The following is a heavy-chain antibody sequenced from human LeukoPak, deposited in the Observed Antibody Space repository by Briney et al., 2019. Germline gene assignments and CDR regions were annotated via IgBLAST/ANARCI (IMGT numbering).Heavy chain of an antibody. CDR2: ISSSSSYI. V-gene: IGHV3-21*01. CDR3: ARDRGYGGYNDY. Sequence: PGGSLRLSCAASGFTFSSYSMNWVRQAPGKGLEWVSSISSSSSYIYYADSVKGRFTISRDNAKNSLYLQMNSLRAEDTAVYYCARDRGYGGYNDYWGQGTLVTVSS. CDR1: GFTFSSYS. J-gene: IGHJ4*02. D-gene: IGHD5-12*01.